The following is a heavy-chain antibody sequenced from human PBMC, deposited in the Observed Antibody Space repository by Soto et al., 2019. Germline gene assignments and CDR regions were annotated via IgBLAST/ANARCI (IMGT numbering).Heavy chain of an antibody. Sequence: RLSCAASGFMFNTYWMHLVRQAPGKGLTWVSRINSDGSNKYYADSVKGRFTISRDNSKNTLYLQMNSLRAEDMAVYYCARDNSSSWYGQTNWFDPWGQGTLVTVSS. D-gene: IGHD6-13*01. V-gene: IGHV3-74*01. CDR2: INSDGSNK. J-gene: IGHJ5*02. CDR3: ARDNSSSWYGQTNWFDP. CDR1: GFMFNTYW.